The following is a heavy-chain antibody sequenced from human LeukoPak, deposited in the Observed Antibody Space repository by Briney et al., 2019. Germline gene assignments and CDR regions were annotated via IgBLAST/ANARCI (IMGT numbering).Heavy chain of an antibody. Sequence: NSGGSLRLSCAASGFTFGDYYMSWIRQAPGKGLEWVSSISGSASTIYYTDSVRGRFTISRDNDKNSLHLQMNSLRAEDTAVYYCMRVDETVGAVGGHCDYWGQGTQVTVSS. V-gene: IGHV3-11*01. CDR1: GFTFGDYY. J-gene: IGHJ4*02. D-gene: IGHD1-26*01. CDR2: ISGSASTI. CDR3: MRVDETVGAVGGHCDY.